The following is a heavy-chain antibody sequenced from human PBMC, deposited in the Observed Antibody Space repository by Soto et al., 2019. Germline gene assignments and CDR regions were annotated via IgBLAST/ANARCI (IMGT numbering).Heavy chain of an antibody. J-gene: IGHJ4*02. CDR2: IWYDGSNK. CDR1: GFTFSSYG. V-gene: IGHV3-33*01. D-gene: IGHD2-15*01. CDR3: ARREDYCSGGRCDFGVLY. Sequence: GGSLRLSCAASGFTFSSYGMHWVRQAPGKGLEWVAVIWYDGSNKYYADSVKGRFTISRDNSKNTLYLQMNSLRAEDTAVYYCARREDYCSGGRCDFGVLYWGQGTLVTVSS.